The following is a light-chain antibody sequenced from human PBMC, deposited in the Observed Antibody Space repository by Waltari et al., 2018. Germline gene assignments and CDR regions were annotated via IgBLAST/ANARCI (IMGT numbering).Light chain of an antibody. J-gene: IGLJ2*01. CDR1: SIAVGAFNV. CDR2: DVS. V-gene: IGLV2-14*03. CDR3: SSYTTSSTVL. Sequence: QSALTQPASVSVSPGQSITISCTVTSIAVGAFNVVSWYQQYPGNAPNLMIYDVSNRPSGVSNRFSGSKSGNTASLTISGLQAEDEADYYCSSYTTSSTVLFGGGTKLTVL.